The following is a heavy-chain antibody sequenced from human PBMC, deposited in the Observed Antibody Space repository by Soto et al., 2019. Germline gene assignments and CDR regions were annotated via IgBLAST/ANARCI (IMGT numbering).Heavy chain of an antibody. CDR3: AREVEARNYDC. Sequence: SETLSLTCTVSGGSISSYYWSWIRQSPGKGLEWIGYISYRGRTNYNPSLKSRITISVDTSKNQFSLKLTSVTAADTAVYYRAREVEARNYDCWGQGILVT. CDR2: ISYRGRT. CDR1: GGSISSYY. J-gene: IGHJ4*02. D-gene: IGHD2-15*01. V-gene: IGHV4-59*01.